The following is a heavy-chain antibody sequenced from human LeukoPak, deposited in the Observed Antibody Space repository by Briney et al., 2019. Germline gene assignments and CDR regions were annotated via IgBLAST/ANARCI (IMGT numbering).Heavy chain of an antibody. V-gene: IGHV4-31*03. Sequence: SETLPLTCTVSGGSISSGGYYWSWIRQHPGKGLEWIGYIYYSGSTYYNPSLKSRVTISVDTSKNQFSLKLSSVTAADTAMYYCARAGGFFSPFGYWGQGTLVTVSS. CDR3: ARAGGFFSPFGY. CDR1: GGSISSGGYY. CDR2: IYYSGST. J-gene: IGHJ4*02. D-gene: IGHD3-3*01.